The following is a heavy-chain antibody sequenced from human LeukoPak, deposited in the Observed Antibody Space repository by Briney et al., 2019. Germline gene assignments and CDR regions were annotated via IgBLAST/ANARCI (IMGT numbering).Heavy chain of an antibody. D-gene: IGHD6-19*01. Sequence: SETLSLTCTVSGGSISSYYWSWIRQPPGKGLEWIGYIYYSGSTNYNPSLKSRVTISVDTSKNQFSLKLSSVTAADTAVYYCATHRGPGIAVAGLEYFQHWGQGTLVTVSS. CDR1: GGSISSYY. CDR3: ATHRGPGIAVAGLEYFQH. V-gene: IGHV4-59*08. CDR2: IYYSGST. J-gene: IGHJ1*01.